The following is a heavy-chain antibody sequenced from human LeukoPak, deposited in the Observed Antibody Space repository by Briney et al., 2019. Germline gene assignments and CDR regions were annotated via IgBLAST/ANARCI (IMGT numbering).Heavy chain of an antibody. J-gene: IGHJ6*03. CDR2: IYYSGST. CDR3: ARVQGYDFWSGYYVGYYYYYMDV. Sequence: SETLSLTCTVSGGSISSHYWSWIRQPPGKGLEWIGYIYYSGSTNYNPSHKSRVTISVDTSKNQFSLKLSSVTAADTAVYYCARVQGYDFWSGYYVGYYYYYMDVWGKGTTVTVSS. V-gene: IGHV4-59*11. CDR1: GGSISSHY. D-gene: IGHD3-3*01.